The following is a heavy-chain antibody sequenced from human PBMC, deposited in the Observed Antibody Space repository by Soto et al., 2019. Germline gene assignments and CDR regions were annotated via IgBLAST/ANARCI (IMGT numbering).Heavy chain of an antibody. Sequence: SETLSLTCTVSGGSISSGDYYWSWIRQPPGKGLEWIGYIYYSGSTYYNPSLKSRVTISVDTSKNQFSLKLSSVTAADTAVYYCAREVFRLGGYDYLTFDYWGQGTLVTVSS. D-gene: IGHD5-12*01. CDR1: GGSISSGDYY. CDR2: IYYSGST. CDR3: AREVFRLGGYDYLTFDY. V-gene: IGHV4-30-4*01. J-gene: IGHJ4*02.